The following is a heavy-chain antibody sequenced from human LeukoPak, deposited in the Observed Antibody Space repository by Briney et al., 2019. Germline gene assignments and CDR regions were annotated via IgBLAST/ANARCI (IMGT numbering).Heavy chain of an antibody. D-gene: IGHD6-19*01. CDR3: VKNDGWFHLAQ. CDR1: GFYFRDHW. Sequence: GGSLRLSCAASGFYFRDHWMDWVRQAPGQGLEWVGHIKTDGSETYYLDSLKGRISISRDNTNNALYLQMNSLRVEDTAIYYCVKNDGWFHLAQWGQGTLVTVSS. J-gene: IGHJ4*02. V-gene: IGHV3-7*03. CDR2: IKTDGSET.